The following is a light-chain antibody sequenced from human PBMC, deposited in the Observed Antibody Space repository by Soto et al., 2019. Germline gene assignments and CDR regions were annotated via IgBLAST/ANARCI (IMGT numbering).Light chain of an antibody. CDR3: HSYDNSLGAFV. CDR2: VNT. Sequence: QSVLTQAASVSGAPGQRVVISCTGSSANIGAGFAVHWYQQLPGTAPKLLIYVNTNRPSGVPARFSGSRSGTSASLAITGLQAEDEADYYCHSYDNSLGAFVFGTGTKLTVL. CDR1: SANIGAGFA. V-gene: IGLV1-40*01. J-gene: IGLJ1*01.